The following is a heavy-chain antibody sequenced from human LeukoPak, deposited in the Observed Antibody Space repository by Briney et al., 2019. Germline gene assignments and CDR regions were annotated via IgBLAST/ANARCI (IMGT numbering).Heavy chain of an antibody. D-gene: IGHD3-9*01. CDR1: GFTFSSYA. J-gene: IGHJ5*02. CDR3: PKDKRYRGANWFDP. Sequence: PGGSLRLSCAPSGFTFSSYAMSWVRQAPGKGLEWVSPISGSGGSTYYADSVRGRSTLSRENPQQTLYLQINSLTAEDTPVYYCPKDKRYRGANWFDPWGQGTLVTVSS. V-gene: IGHV3-23*01. CDR2: ISGSGGST.